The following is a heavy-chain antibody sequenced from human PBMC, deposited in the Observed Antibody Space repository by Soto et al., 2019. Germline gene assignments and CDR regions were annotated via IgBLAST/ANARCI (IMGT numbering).Heavy chain of an antibody. V-gene: IGHV1-18*04. J-gene: IGHJ4*02. CDR3: AKRTAGTTWAEFDY. CDR2: ISGYSGNA. D-gene: IGHD4-17*01. CDR1: GYIFSDYG. Sequence: QVQVMQSGAEVKKPGDSVKVACKTPGYIFSDYGINWVRQAPGQGLEWMGWISGYSGNANLAQKFQGRVTMTTDKPTRTAYMELRRLRTDDTAVYYCAKRTAGTTWAEFDYGGQGTLVPVPS.